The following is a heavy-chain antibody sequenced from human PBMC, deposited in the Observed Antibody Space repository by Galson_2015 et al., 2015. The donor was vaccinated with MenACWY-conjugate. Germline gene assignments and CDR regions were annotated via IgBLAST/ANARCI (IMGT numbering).Heavy chain of an antibody. CDR2: ISDSGDAT. Sequence: SLRLSCAASGFTFSSYAMNWVRQAPGKGLEWVSAISDSGDATYYADSVKGRFTISRDNSKNTLYLQMNSLRAEDTAVYYCARGRSWYDYWGQGTLVTVSS. CDR1: GFTFSSYA. CDR3: ARGRSWYDY. V-gene: IGHV3-23*01. J-gene: IGHJ4*02. D-gene: IGHD6-13*01.